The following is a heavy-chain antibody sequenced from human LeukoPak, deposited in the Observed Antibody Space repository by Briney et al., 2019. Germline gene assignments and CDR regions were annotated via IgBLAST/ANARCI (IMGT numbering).Heavy chain of an antibody. Sequence: ASVKISCKASGYAFTGYYMNWVRLAPGRGLEWMGWMNPATGATKSAWRFQGRVTMTRDTSITTAYMELSSLTSDDTALYFCARDPPGYPLDYDRWGQGTLVTV. J-gene: IGHJ5*02. CDR2: MNPATGAT. D-gene: IGHD3-16*02. CDR3: ARDPPGYPLDYDR. CDR1: GYAFTGYY. V-gene: IGHV1-2*02.